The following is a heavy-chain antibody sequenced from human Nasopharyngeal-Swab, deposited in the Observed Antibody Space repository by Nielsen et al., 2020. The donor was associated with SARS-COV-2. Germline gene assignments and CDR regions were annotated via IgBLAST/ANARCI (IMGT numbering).Heavy chain of an antibody. D-gene: IGHD4/OR15-4a*01. CDR3: ARAVSANYFFLDY. CDR2: ISTDGRIT. V-gene: IGHV3-74*01. J-gene: IGHJ4*02. CDR1: DFTFTSYW. Sequence: GESLKISCAASDFTFTSYWMHWVRQAPGKGLVWLSRISTDGRITTYADSVRGRFTISRDNAKNTLFLQMNRLGADDTAVYYCARAVSANYFFLDYWGQGTLVAVSS.